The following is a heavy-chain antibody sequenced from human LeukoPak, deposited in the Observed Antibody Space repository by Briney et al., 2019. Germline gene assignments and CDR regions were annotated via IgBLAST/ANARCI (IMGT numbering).Heavy chain of an antibody. D-gene: IGHD1-14*01. CDR3: ARGGTEPYYYYYYMDV. Sequence: PSETLSLTCTVSGGSISGYYWSWIRQPAGKGLEWIGRIYTSGSTNYNPSLKSRVTMSVDTSKNQFSLKLSSVTAADTAVYYCARGGTEPYYYYYYMDVWGKGTTVTISS. CDR1: GGSISGYY. CDR2: IYTSGST. J-gene: IGHJ6*03. V-gene: IGHV4-4*07.